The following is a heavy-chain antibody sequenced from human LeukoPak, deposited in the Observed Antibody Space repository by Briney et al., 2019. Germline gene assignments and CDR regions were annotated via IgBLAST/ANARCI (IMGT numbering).Heavy chain of an antibody. CDR1: GYTFTNYY. V-gene: IGHV1-46*01. CDR2: INPTGDST. CDR3: ARHPSPQLHHFDY. J-gene: IGHJ4*02. Sequence: ASVKVSCKASGYTFTNYYIHWVRQAPGQGLEWMGIINPTGDSTSYAQNFQARVTMTRDTSTNTVHMELSSLRSEDTAVYYCARHPSPQLHHFDYRGQGTLVTVSS. D-gene: IGHD2-2*01.